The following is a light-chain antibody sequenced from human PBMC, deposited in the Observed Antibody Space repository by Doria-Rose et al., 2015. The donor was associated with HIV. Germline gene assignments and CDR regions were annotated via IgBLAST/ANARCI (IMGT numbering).Light chain of an antibody. Sequence: TQSPGTLSLSPGERATLSCRASQSFSSTYLAWYQQKPGQAPSLLIYDGSTRPTGIPDRFGASGSGTDFTLTINRLEPEDFALYYCHQYGTSWTFGQGTKVEI. CDR1: QSFSSTY. CDR2: DGS. V-gene: IGKV3-20*01. J-gene: IGKJ1*01. CDR3: HQYGTSWT.